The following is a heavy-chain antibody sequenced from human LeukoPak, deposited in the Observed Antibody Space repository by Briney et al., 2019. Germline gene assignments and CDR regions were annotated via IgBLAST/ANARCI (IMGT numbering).Heavy chain of an antibody. J-gene: IGHJ4*02. Sequence: SETLSLTCTVSGDSVSRSSYYWGWIRQPPGKGLEWIGSIYYSGSTYHNPSLKSRVTISVDTSKNQFFLKLSSVTAADTAVYFCAGRSISYDSSAYSWWGQGTLVTVSS. D-gene: IGHD3-22*01. V-gene: IGHV4-39*01. CDR2: IYYSGST. CDR3: AGRSISYDSSAYSW. CDR1: GDSVSRSSYY.